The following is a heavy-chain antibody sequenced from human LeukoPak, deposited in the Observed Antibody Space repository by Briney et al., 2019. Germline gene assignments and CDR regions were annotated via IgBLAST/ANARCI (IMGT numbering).Heavy chain of an antibody. Sequence: SSETLSLTCAVSGGSISSSNWWSWVRQSPGKGLAWIGEIYRSGSTNYNPSLKSRVTISVDKSKNQFSLKLSSVTAADTAAYYCARVRGWYDFDYWGQGTLVTVSS. V-gene: IGHV4-4*02. CDR1: GGSISSSNW. J-gene: IGHJ4*02. CDR3: ARVRGWYDFDY. CDR2: IYRSGST. D-gene: IGHD6-19*01.